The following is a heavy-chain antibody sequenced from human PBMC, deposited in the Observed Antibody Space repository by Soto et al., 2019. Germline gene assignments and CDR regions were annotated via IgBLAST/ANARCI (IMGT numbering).Heavy chain of an antibody. J-gene: IGHJ1*01. CDR1: GFTVSSNY. V-gene: IGHV3-53*01. D-gene: IGHD3-16*01. CDR2: IYSGGST. Sequence: EVQLVESGGGLIQPGGSLRLSCAASGFTVSSNYMSWVRQAPGKGLEWVSVIYSGGSTYYADSVKGRFTISRDNSKNPLYLQMNSLRAEDTAVYYCAREALVPIRQGWYFQHWGQGTLVTVSS. CDR3: AREALVPIRQGWYFQH.